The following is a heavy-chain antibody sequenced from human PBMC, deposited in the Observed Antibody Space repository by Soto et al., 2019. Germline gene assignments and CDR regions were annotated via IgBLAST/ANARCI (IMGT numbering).Heavy chain of an antibody. J-gene: IGHJ6*04. D-gene: IGHD2-15*01. CDR3: ARGEGWVSVVTHYGMDV. V-gene: IGHV1-46*01. Sequence: ASVKVSCKASGYTFTSYYMHWVRQAPGQGLEWMGIINPSGGSTSYAQKFQGRVTMTRDTSTSTVYMELSSLRSEDTAVYYCARGEGWVSVVTHYGMDVWGKGTTVTFSS. CDR1: GYTFTSYY. CDR2: INPSGGST.